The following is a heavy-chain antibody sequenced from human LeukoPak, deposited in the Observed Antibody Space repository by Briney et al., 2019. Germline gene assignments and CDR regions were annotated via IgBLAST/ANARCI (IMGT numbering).Heavy chain of an antibody. J-gene: IGHJ4*02. Sequence: PGGSLRLSCAASGFTFSNYDMNWVRQPTGKGLEWVAAIGTTGDTYYSGSVKGRFTISRENAKNSLYLQMNSLRAGDTAVYYCARVAKERVGGVYYFDYWGQGTLVTVSS. V-gene: IGHV3-13*01. D-gene: IGHD1-1*01. CDR1: GFTFSNYD. CDR2: IGTTGDT. CDR3: ARVAKERVGGVYYFDY.